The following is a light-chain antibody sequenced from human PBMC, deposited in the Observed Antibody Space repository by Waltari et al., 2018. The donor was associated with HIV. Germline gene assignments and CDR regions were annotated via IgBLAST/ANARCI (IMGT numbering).Light chain of an antibody. CDR1: QSVGNN. V-gene: IGKV3D-15*01. CDR3: QHYNKGLRSFT. J-gene: IGKJ3*01. CDR2: GAF. Sequence: EIVLTQSPATLSVSPGEGATLSCRASQSVGNNLAWYQQKPGLAPRLLINGAFTRATGIPTRFSGSGSGTDFTLTISSLQSEDFAVYYCQHYNKGLRSFTFGPGTKVDI.